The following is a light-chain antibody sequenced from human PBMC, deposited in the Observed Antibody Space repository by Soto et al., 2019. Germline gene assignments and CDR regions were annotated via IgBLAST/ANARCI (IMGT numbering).Light chain of an antibody. J-gene: IGKJ4*01. CDR2: GAS. Sequence: DIQMSQSPSSLSASIGDRITITCRASQSISTYLNWYQQKPGKAPRLLIYGASTLQNGVPSRFSGSGSATDYTLTMNSLQPEDFATYYCQHSFITPPLTFGGGTTVEMK. V-gene: IGKV1-39*01. CDR3: QHSFITPPLT. CDR1: QSISTY.